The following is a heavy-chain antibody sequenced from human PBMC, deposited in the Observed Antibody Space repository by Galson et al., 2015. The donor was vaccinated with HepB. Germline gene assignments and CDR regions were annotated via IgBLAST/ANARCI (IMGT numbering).Heavy chain of an antibody. CDR3: ARGYGSGSYYYHY. V-gene: IGHV1-69*13. J-gene: IGHJ4*02. CDR1: GGTFSSYA. CDR2: IIPMFGKP. D-gene: IGHD3-10*01. Sequence: SVKVSCRASGGTFSSYAISWLRQAPGQGLEWMGGIIPMFGKPNYAQKFQGRVTITADESTSTVNMELSSLRSEDTAVYYCARGYGSGSYYYHYWGQGSLVTVSS.